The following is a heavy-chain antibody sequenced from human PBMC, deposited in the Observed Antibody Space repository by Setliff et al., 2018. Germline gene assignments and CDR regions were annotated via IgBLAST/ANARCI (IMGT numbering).Heavy chain of an antibody. J-gene: IGHJ3*02. Sequence: ASVKVSCKASGGTFSSYAMHWVRQAPGQRLEWMGWINAGNGNTKYSQKFQGRVTITRDTSASTAYMELSSLRSEDTAVYYCASSFSSYYDSSGYPLGAFDIWGQGTMVTVSS. D-gene: IGHD3-22*01. CDR1: GGTFSSYA. CDR2: INAGNGNT. V-gene: IGHV1-3*01. CDR3: ASSFSSYYDSSGYPLGAFDI.